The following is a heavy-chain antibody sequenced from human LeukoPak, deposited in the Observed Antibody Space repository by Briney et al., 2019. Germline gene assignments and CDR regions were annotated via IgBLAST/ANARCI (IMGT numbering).Heavy chain of an antibody. D-gene: IGHD5-18*01. J-gene: IGHJ3*02. V-gene: IGHV1-46*01. CDR3: ARSRGYSYGYRDAFDI. CDR1: GYTFTNYY. Sequence: ASVKVSCKASGYTFTNYYMHWVRQAPGQGLEWMGIINPSGGSTSYAQKFQGRVTITADKSTSTAYMELSSLRSEDTAVYYCARSRGYSYGYRDAFDIWGQGTMVTVSS. CDR2: INPSGGST.